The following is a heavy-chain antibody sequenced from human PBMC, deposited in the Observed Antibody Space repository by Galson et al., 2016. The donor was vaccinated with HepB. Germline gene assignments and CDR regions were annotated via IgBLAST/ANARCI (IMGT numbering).Heavy chain of an antibody. V-gene: IGHV4-31*03. CDR1: GGAINSAYH. J-gene: IGHJ4*02. CDR2: ISYTGLT. Sequence: TLSLTCSVSGGAINSAYHWSWIRQHPGKGLEWIGYISYTGLTNYKSSLKSRVSMSIDTSKDQFSLKLSAVTAADTAVYYCASSEYSSGWDGGKRPFDYWGQGTLVTVSS. D-gene: IGHD6-19*01. CDR3: ASSEYSSGWDGGKRPFDY.